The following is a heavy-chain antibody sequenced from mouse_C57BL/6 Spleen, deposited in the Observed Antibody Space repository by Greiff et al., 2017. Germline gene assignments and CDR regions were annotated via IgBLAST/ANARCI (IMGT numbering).Heavy chain of an antibody. J-gene: IGHJ2*01. CDR2: IYPGDGDT. CDR3: HFYYDYGLDY. CDR1: GYAFSSSW. D-gene: IGHD2-4*01. V-gene: IGHV1-82*01. Sequence: QVQLQQSGPELVKPGASVKISCKASGYAFSSSWMNWVKQRPGKGLEWIGRIYPGDGDTNYNGKFKGKATLTADKSSSTAYMQLSSLTSEDSAVYFCHFYYDYGLDYWGQGTTLTVSS.